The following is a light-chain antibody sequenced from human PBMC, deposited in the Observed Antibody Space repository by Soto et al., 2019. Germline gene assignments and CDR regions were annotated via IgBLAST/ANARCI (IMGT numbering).Light chain of an antibody. Sequence: DIRMTQSPSSLSASVGDRVSITWGASQGISSYLAWYQRKPGKAPKLLIYAASTLQSGVPSTLRGSGSGTAFTLTITSMKHEDFATYQCQQLNSSPTTFGQGTRLEIK. J-gene: IGKJ5*01. CDR2: AAS. CDR3: QQLNSSPTT. V-gene: IGKV1-9*01. CDR1: QGISSY.